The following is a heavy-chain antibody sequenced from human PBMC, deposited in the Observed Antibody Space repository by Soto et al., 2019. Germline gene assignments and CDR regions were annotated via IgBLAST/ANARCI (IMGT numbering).Heavy chain of an antibody. CDR2: ITPIFGTA. V-gene: IGHV1-69*06. Sequence: QVQLVQSGAEVKKPGSSVKVSCKASGGTFSSYAISWVRQAPGQGLEWMGGITPIFGTANYAQKFQGRVTITADKSTSTDYMELSSLRSEDTAVYYCARLGVTAPFFDYWGQGTLVTGSS. CDR1: GGTFSSYA. D-gene: IGHD3-16*01. J-gene: IGHJ4*02. CDR3: ARLGVTAPFFDY.